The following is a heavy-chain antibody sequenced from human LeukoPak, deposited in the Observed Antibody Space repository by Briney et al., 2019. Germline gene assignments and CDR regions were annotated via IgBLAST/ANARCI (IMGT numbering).Heavy chain of an antibody. J-gene: IGHJ4*02. CDR1: GFTFSSYG. D-gene: IGHD5-18*01. CDR2: ISHDGSIE. CDR3: ARGIQLWSDLDY. Sequence: PGGSLRLSCAASGFTFSSYGMHWVRQAPGKGLEWVAVISHDGSIEKYADSVRGRFTISRDNSKKTLFLQMNSLRAEDTAVYYCARGIQLWSDLDYWGQGTLVTVSS. V-gene: IGHV3-30*03.